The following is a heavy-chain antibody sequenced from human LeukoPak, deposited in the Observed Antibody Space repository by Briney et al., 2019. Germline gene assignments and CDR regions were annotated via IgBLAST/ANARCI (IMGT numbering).Heavy chain of an antibody. J-gene: IGHJ4*02. CDR3: AREKATLAACYFDY. CDR1: GDSVSSGTYY. D-gene: IGHD6-13*01. CDR2: IYNTGAT. Sequence: SETLSLTCTVSGDSVSSGTYYWTWIRQPPGKGPECLGYIYNTGATNFNPSLKSRLTMSLDKSKNQFSLNLTSVTSADTAVYYCAREKATLAACYFDYWGQGILVTVSS. V-gene: IGHV4-61*01.